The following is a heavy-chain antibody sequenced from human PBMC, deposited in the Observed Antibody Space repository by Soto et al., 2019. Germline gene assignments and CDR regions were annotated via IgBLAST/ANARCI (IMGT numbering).Heavy chain of an antibody. V-gene: IGHV3-11*01. CDR1: GFTFSDHY. J-gene: IGHJ4*02. CDR2: ISGSGTTI. CDR3: ASDPYYYASGY. D-gene: IGHD3-10*01. Sequence: PGGSLRLSCAASGFTFSDHYMTWIRQPPGKGLKWVSYISGSGTTIYYADSVKGRFTVSRDNARNSLYLHMNSLRAEDTAFYYCASDPYYYASGYWGQGXLVTVYS.